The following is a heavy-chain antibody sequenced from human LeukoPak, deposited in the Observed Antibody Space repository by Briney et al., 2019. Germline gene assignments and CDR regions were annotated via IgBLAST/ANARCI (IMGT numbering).Heavy chain of an antibody. CDR2: ISAYNGNT. Sequence: ASVKVSCTASGYTFTSYGISWVRQAPGQGLEWMGWISAYNGNTNYAQKLQGRVTMTTDTSTSTAYMELRSLRSDDTAVYYCTVRGASNDYYYYGMDVWGQGTTVTVSS. D-gene: IGHD3-10*01. CDR1: GYTFTSYG. J-gene: IGHJ6*02. CDR3: TVRGASNDYYYYGMDV. V-gene: IGHV1-18*01.